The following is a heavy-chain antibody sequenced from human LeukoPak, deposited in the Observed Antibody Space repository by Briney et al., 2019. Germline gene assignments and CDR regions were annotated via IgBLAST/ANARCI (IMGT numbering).Heavy chain of an antibody. D-gene: IGHD6-19*01. CDR2: INPNSGGT. J-gene: IGHJ4*02. CDR1: GHTFTGYY. CDR3: ARGPGSGSEFDY. Sequence: ASVKVSCKASGHTFTGYYMHWVRQAPGQGLEWMGWINPNSGGTNYAQKFQGRVTMSRDTSISTAYMELSRLRSDDTAVYYCARGPGSGSEFDYWGQGTLVTVSS. V-gene: IGHV1-2*02.